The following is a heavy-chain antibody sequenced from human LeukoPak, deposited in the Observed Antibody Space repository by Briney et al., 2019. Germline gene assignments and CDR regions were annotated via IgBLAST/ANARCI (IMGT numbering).Heavy chain of an antibody. V-gene: IGHV4-59*01. Sequence: SETLSLTCTVSGGSISSYYWGWVRQPPGKGLEWIGYIYYSGSTNYNPSLKSRVTISVDTSKKQFSLRLSSVTAADTAVYYCARSDYGDYRFVYWGQGTLVTVSS. CDR3: ARSDYGDYRFVY. D-gene: IGHD4-17*01. CDR2: IYYSGST. J-gene: IGHJ4*02. CDR1: GGSISSYY.